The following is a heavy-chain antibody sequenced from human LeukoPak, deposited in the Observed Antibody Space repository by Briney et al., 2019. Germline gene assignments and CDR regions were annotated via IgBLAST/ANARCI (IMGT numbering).Heavy chain of an antibody. CDR2: INHSGST. V-gene: IGHV4-34*01. D-gene: IGHD6-13*01. CDR1: GVSFSGYY. Sequence: SETLSLTCAVYGVSFSGYYWSWIRQPPGKGLEWIGEINHSGSTNYNPSLKSRVTISVDTSKNQFSLKLSSVTAADTAVYYCARDLLIAAAGTPAWGQGTLVTVSS. CDR3: ARDLLIAAAGTPA. J-gene: IGHJ5*02.